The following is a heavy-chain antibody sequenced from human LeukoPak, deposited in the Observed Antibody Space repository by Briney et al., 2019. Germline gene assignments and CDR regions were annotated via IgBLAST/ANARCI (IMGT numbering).Heavy chain of an antibody. V-gene: IGHV4-4*02. Sequence: SGTLSLTCAVSGGSISSSNWWSWVRQPPGKGLEWIGEIYHSGSTNYNPSLKSRVTISVDTSKNQFSLKLSSVTAADTAVYYCARGSPSNWGSNYFDYWGQGTLVTVSS. D-gene: IGHD7-27*01. CDR3: ARGSPSNWGSNYFDY. J-gene: IGHJ4*02. CDR2: IYHSGST. CDR1: GGSISSSNW.